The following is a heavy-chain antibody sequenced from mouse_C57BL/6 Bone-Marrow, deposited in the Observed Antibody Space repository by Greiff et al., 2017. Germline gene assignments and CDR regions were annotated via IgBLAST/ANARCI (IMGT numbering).Heavy chain of an antibody. D-gene: IGHD2-12*01. CDR2: IYPGNSDT. V-gene: IGHV1-5*01. J-gene: IGHJ4*01. Sequence: VQLQQPGAELVRPGTSVKLSCKASGYTFTSYWMHWVKQRPGQGLEWIGVIYPGNSDTSYNQKFKGKAKLTAVTSASTAYMQLSSLTTEDSAVYYCRGTSYLFYAMDYWGQGTSVTVSA. CDR3: RGTSYLFYAMDY. CDR1: GYTFTSYW.